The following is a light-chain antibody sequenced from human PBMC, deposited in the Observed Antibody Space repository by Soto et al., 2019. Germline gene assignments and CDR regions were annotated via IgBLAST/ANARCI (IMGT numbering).Light chain of an antibody. J-gene: IGLJ2*01. CDR2: EHN. CDR1: SGSIATNY. Sequence: NFMLTQPPSVSESPGRTVTISCTRSSGSIATNYEQWYQQRPGSAPTIMIYEHNQRPSGVPDRFSGSIDSSSNSASLTISGLQTEDEADYYCQSFDSINVVFGGGTKLTVL. V-gene: IGLV6-57*04. CDR3: QSFDSINVV.